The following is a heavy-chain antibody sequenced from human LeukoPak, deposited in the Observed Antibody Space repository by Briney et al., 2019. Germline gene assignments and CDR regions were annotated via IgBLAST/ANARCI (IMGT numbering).Heavy chain of an antibody. Sequence: SETLSLTCTVSGGSISRYYWSWIRQSAGKGLEWIWRIYASGSSGNTKYNPSLKSRVTISLDMSKNRFSLKVNSVTAADTAVYYCARDRDLRPHTSFDIWGQGTLVTVSP. CDR3: ARDRDLRPHTSFDI. CDR1: GGSISRYY. D-gene: IGHD2-21*01. CDR2: IYASGSSGNT. J-gene: IGHJ3*02. V-gene: IGHV4-4*07.